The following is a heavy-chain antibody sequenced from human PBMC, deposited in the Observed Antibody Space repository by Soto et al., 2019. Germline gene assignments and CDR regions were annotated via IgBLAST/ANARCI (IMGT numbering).Heavy chain of an antibody. CDR3: ARFAVVVAATPAGFDY. V-gene: IGHV4-31*03. D-gene: IGHD2-15*01. CDR2: IYYSGST. J-gene: IGHJ4*02. CDR1: GGSISSGGYY. Sequence: QVQLQESGPGLVKPSQTLSLTCTVSGGSISSGGYYWSWIRQHPGKGLEWIGYIYYSGSTYYNPYLKSRVTIAVDTSKHHFSLKLSSVTAADTAVYYCARFAVVVAATPAGFDYWGQGTLVTVSS.